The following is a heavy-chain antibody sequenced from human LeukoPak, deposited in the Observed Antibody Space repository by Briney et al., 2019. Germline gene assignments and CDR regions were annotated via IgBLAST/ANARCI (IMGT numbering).Heavy chain of an antibody. CDR2: ISGGRSNP. CDR1: RFCLTNYY. J-gene: IGHJ4*02. D-gene: IGHD5-18*01. V-gene: IGHV3-23*01. Sequence: PGVAHRLSRRTSRFCLTNYYMAWVRQAPREGLEWVSSISGGRSNPNYPHPVKGRLTISRDNSNNPLSLQMESLSADDTGSYFCAKRGGYAYGSHFDHWGRGILVTVSS. CDR3: AKRGGYAYGSHFDH.